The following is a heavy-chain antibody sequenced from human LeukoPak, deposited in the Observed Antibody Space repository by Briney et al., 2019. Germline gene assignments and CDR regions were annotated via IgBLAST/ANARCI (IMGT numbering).Heavy chain of an antibody. CDR3: ARDARGRGLLWFGEPLKYDY. CDR1: GYTFTSYG. CDR2: ISAYNGNT. D-gene: IGHD3-10*01. J-gene: IGHJ4*02. V-gene: IGHV1-18*01. Sequence: ASVKVSCKASGYTFTSYGISWVRQAPGQGLEWMGWISAYNGNTNYAQKLQGRVTMTTDTSTSTAYMELRSLRSDDTAVYYCARDARGRGLLWFGEPLKYDYWGQGTLVTVSS.